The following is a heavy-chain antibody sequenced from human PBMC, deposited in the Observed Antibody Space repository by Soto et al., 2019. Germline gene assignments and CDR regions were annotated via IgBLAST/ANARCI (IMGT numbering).Heavy chain of an antibody. D-gene: IGHD5-12*01. CDR3: ARFGGYSGYDSLDY. CDR1: GYTFTSYT. Sequence: QVQLVQSGAEVKKPGASVKVSCKASGYTFTSYTMHWVRQAPGQRLEWMGWINAGNGNTKYSQKFQGRVTITRDTSASTAYMELSSRRSEDTAVYYCARFGGYSGYDSLDYWGQGTLVTVSS. CDR2: INAGNGNT. J-gene: IGHJ4*02. V-gene: IGHV1-3*01.